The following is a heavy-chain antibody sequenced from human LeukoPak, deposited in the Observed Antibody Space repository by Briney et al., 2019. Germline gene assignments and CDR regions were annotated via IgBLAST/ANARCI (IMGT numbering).Heavy chain of an antibody. CDR2: INPNSGGT. J-gene: IGHJ4*02. CDR1: GYTFTGYY. Sequence: GASVKVSCTASGYTFTGYYMHWVRQAPGQGLEWMGWINPNSGGTNYAQKFQGRVTMTRDTSISTAYMELSRLRSDDTAVYYCARVSIAARPYFDYWGQGTLVTVSS. D-gene: IGHD6-6*01. V-gene: IGHV1-2*02. CDR3: ARVSIAARPYFDY.